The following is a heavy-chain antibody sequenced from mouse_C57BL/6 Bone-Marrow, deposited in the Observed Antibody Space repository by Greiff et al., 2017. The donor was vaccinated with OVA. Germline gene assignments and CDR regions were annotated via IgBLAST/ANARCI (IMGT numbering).Heavy chain of an antibody. J-gene: IGHJ4*01. CDR2: INPNYGTT. Sequence: VQLKESGPELVKPGASVKISCKASGYSFTDYNMNWVKQSNGKSLEWIGVINPNYGTTSYNQKFKGKATLTVDQSSSTAYMQLNSLTSEDSAVYYCARVGGNYVYYAMDYWGQGTSVTVSS. D-gene: IGHD2-1*01. CDR3: ARVGGNYVYYAMDY. CDR1: GYSFTDYN. V-gene: IGHV1-39*01.